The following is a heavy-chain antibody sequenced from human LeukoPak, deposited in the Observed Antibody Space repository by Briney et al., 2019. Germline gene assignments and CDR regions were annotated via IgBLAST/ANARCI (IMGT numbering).Heavy chain of an antibody. D-gene: IGHD5-12*01. CDR2: IKQDGSEK. CDR1: GFSFTTYW. J-gene: IGHJ4*02. V-gene: IGHV3-7*01. Sequence: GSLRLSCATSGFSFTTYWMNWVRQAPGKGLEWVANIKQDGSEKYYVDSVKGRFTISRDNARNSLYLQMNSLRADDTAVYYCARGGGYAWDYWGQGTLVTVSS. CDR3: ARGGGYAWDY.